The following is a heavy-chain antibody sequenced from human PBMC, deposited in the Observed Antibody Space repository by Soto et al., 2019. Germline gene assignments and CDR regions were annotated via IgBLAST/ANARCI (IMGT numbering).Heavy chain of an antibody. CDR2: ISPDGSDR. V-gene: IGHV3-74*01. J-gene: IGHJ4*02. Sequence: WGSLILSCAASGFSFSSYWMSWVRQVPGKGLMWVSRISPDGSDRGYADFVKGRFTVSRDNSKSTLYLQMNSLRAEDTALYSCAVWGHIVPVATPDFDHWGQGTPVTVSS. CDR1: GFSFSSYW. CDR3: AVWGHIVPVATPDFDH. D-gene: IGHD2-21*01.